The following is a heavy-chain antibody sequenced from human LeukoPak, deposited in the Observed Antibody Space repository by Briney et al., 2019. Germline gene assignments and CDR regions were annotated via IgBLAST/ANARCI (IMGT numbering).Heavy chain of an antibody. CDR2: IYHSGST. V-gene: IGHV4-38-2*01. CDR3: ARGYSYGLSL. Sequence: SETLSLTCAVPGYSISSGYYWGWIRQPPGKGLEWIGSIYHSGSTYYNPSLKSRVTISVDTSKNQFSLKLSSVTAADTAVYYCARGYSYGLSLWGQGTLVTVSS. D-gene: IGHD5-18*01. J-gene: IGHJ4*02. CDR1: GYSISSGYY.